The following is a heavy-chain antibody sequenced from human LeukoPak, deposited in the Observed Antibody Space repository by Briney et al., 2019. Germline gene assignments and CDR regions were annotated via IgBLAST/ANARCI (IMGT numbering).Heavy chain of an antibody. D-gene: IGHD4-17*01. CDR2: IYYSGST. CDR1: GGSISSYY. J-gene: IGHJ3*02. CDR3: ARADYGDYVSGAFDI. V-gene: IGHV4-59*01. Sequence: TSETLSLTCTVSGGSISSYYWSRIRQPPGKGLEWIGYIYYSGSTNYNPSLKSRVTISVDTSKNQFSLKLSSVTAADTAVYYCARADYGDYVSGAFDIWGQGTMVTVSS.